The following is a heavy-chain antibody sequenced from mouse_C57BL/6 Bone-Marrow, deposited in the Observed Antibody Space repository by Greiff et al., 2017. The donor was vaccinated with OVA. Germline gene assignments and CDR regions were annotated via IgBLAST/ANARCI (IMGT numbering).Heavy chain of an antibody. D-gene: IGHD2-4*01. V-gene: IGHV1-55*01. CDR1: GYTFTSYW. CDR3: ANTYYDYDRAWFAY. CDR2: IYPGSGST. Sequence: QVQLQQPGAELVQPGASVKMSCKASGYTFTSYWITWVKQRPGQGLEWIGDIYPGSGSTNYNEKFKSKATLTVDTSSSTAYMQLSSLTSEDSAVYYCANTYYDYDRAWFAYWGQGTLVTVSA. J-gene: IGHJ3*01.